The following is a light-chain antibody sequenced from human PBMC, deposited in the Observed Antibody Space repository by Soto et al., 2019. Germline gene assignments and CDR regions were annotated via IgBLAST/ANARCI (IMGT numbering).Light chain of an antibody. Sequence: EIVLTQSPASLSLSPGERATLSCRASQSVSNNYLAWYQQKPGQAPRLLIYGASSRATGIPDRFSGSGSGTDFTLTISRLEPEDFAVYYCQQYGRSPSTFGGGTKVDI. CDR1: QSVSNNY. CDR2: GAS. CDR3: QQYGRSPST. V-gene: IGKV3-20*01. J-gene: IGKJ4*01.